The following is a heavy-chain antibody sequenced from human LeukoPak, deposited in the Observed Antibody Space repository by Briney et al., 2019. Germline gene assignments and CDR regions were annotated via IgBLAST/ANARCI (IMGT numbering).Heavy chain of an antibody. V-gene: IGHV4-59*12. J-gene: IGHJ6*03. CDR1: GGSISSYY. CDR2: IYYSGST. D-gene: IGHD1-26*01. Sequence: SETLSLTCTVSGGSISSYYWSWIRQPPGKGLEWIGYIYYSGSTNYNPSLKSRVTISVDTSKNQFSLELSSVTAADAAVYYCARDRYSGTFRYYYYYYMDVWGKGTTVTVSS. CDR3: ARDRYSGTFRYYYYYYMDV.